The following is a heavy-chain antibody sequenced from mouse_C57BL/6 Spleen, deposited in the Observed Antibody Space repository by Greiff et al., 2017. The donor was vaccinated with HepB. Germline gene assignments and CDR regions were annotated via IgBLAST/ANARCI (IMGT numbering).Heavy chain of an antibody. CDR2: IHPNSGST. D-gene: IGHD1-1*01. V-gene: IGHV1-64*01. Sequence: VQLQQPGAELVKPGASVKLSCKASGYTFTSYWMHWVKQRPGQGLEWIGMIHPNSGSTNYNEKFKSKATLTVDKSSSTAYMQLSSLTSEDSAVYCCASPYYDGSSGYFDDWGTGTTVTVSS. CDR1: GYTFTSYW. J-gene: IGHJ1*03. CDR3: ASPYYDGSSGYFDD.